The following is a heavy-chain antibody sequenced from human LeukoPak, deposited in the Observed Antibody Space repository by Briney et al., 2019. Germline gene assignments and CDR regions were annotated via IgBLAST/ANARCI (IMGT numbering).Heavy chain of an antibody. Sequence: GGSLRLSCAASGFTFSSYAMSWVRQAPGKGLQWGSTITDSGGGTYYADSVKGRFTISRDNSKNTLYLQMNSLRAEDTAVYYCAKEGATTLHWGQGTLVTVSS. D-gene: IGHD1-1*01. V-gene: IGHV3-23*01. CDR1: GFTFSSYA. CDR3: AKEGATTLH. J-gene: IGHJ4*02. CDR2: ITDSGGGT.